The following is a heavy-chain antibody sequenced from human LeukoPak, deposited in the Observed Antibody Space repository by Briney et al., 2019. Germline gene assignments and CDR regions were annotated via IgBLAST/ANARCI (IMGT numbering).Heavy chain of an antibody. CDR2: IYGGGTT. CDR1: GFTFSEYT. CDR3: ARVYSYYFDY. D-gene: IGHD2-15*01. Sequence: GGSLRLSCVASGFTFSEYTMSWVRQAPGKGLEWVSGIYGGGTTFYRDSVKGRFTISRDNSENTLYLQMDSMRAEDTAVYYCARVYSYYFDYWGQGTLVTVSS. J-gene: IGHJ4*02. V-gene: IGHV3-23*03.